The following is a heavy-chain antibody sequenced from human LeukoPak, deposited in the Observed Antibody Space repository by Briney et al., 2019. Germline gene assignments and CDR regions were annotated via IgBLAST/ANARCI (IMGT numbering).Heavy chain of an antibody. CDR3: ARSTPPDYYESSGYPDY. V-gene: IGHV4-39*01. CDR2: MYFGGRA. J-gene: IGHJ4*02. CDR1: GDAIGRGTCF. D-gene: IGHD3-22*01. Sequence: PSETLSLTCTVSGDAIGRGTCFWGWIRQPPGKGLEWIGAMYFGGRAYRNPSLKSRVTISFDTAKNQFSLKLTSVTAADTGVYYCARSTPPDYYESSGYPDYWGQGTLVTVSS.